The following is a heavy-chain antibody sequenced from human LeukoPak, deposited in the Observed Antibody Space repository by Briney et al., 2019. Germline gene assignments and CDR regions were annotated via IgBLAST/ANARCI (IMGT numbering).Heavy chain of an antibody. CDR1: GGSISSGNW. Sequence: SETLSLTCAVSGGSISSGNWWSWVRQPPGKGLEWIGEIYHSGNTNYSPSLKSRVTISVDWSKNHFSLKLSSVTAADTAVYYCAREGDYDILTGYYFIDSWGQGTLVTVSS. J-gene: IGHJ4*02. CDR3: AREGDYDILTGYYFIDS. D-gene: IGHD3-9*01. V-gene: IGHV4-4*02. CDR2: IYHSGNT.